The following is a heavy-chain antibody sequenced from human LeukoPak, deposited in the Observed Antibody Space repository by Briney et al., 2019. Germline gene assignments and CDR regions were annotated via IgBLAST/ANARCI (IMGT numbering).Heavy chain of an antibody. CDR1: GYTFTNNF. D-gene: IGHD1-26*01. CDR2: INPNSGGT. Sequence: AASVKVSCKASGYTFTNNFMHWVRQAPGQGLEWMGWINPNSGGTNYAQKFQGSVTMTRDTSISTVYMELSRLRSDDTAVYYCARASGSYWWFDSWGQGTLVTVSS. CDR3: ARASGSYWWFDS. J-gene: IGHJ5*01. V-gene: IGHV1-2*02.